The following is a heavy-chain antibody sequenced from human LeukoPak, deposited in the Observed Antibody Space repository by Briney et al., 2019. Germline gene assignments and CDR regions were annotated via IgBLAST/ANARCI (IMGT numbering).Heavy chain of an antibody. V-gene: IGHV3-33*01. CDR3: ARCSRDSSGQPLEYYFDY. CDR1: GFTFSSYG. D-gene: IGHD6-19*01. Sequence: GGSLRLSCAASGFTFSSYGMHWVRQAPGKGLEWVAVIWYDGSNKYYADSVKGRFTISRDNSKNTLYLQMNGLRAEDTAVYYCARCSRDSSGQPLEYYFDYWGQGTLVTVSS. CDR2: IWYDGSNK. J-gene: IGHJ4*02.